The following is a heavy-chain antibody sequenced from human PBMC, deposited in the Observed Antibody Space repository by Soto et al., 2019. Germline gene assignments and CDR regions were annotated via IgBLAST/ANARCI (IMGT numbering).Heavy chain of an antibody. D-gene: IGHD2-15*01. CDR2: TWSDGSNK. Sequence: PGGSLRLSCAASGLLFRNYGMHWVRQAPGKGLEWVAITWSDGSNKYYADSVKGRFTMSRDNSKNTVSLQMNSLRAEDTAVYYCERGIQGDGGAGSCQTYYYGSDIWGPVTT. V-gene: IGHV3-33*01. J-gene: IGHJ6*02. CDR1: GLLFRNYG. CDR3: ERGIQGDGGAGSCQTYYYGSDI.